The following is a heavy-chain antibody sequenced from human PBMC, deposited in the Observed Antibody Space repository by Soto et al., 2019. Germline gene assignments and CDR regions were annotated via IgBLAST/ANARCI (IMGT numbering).Heavy chain of an antibody. Sequence: QVQVVQSGVEVRRPGSSVKVSCKASGDTFKNCVISWVRQAPGQGLEWMGGIIPLFGTTDFAQRFQGRLTMTTDESTTTAYMELSRLRSEDTATYYFASELGFGKLSVVWVQGTTVSVSS. V-gene: IGHV1-69*01. J-gene: IGHJ6*02. CDR2: IIPLFGTT. CDR3: ASELGFGKLSVV. D-gene: IGHD3-10*01. CDR1: GDTFKNCV.